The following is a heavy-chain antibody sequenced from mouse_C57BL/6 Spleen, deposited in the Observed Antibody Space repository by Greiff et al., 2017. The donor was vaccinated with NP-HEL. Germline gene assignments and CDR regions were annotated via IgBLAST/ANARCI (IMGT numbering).Heavy chain of an antibody. D-gene: IGHD1-1*01. Sequence: VQLQQSGAELARPGASVKMSCKASGYTFTSYTMHWVKQRPGQGLEWIGYINPSSGYTKYNQKFKDKATLTADKSSSTAYMQLSSLTSEDSAVYYWARGTYGSGYYFDYWGQGTTLTVSS. CDR2: INPSSGYT. CDR1: GYTFTSYT. J-gene: IGHJ2*01. CDR3: ARGTYGSGYYFDY. V-gene: IGHV1-4*01.